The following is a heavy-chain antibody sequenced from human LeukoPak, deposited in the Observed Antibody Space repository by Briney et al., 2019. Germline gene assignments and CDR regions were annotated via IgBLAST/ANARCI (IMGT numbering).Heavy chain of an antibody. V-gene: IGHV3-7*01. J-gene: IGHJ4*02. Sequence: GGSLRLSCAASGFTFSTYWMSWVRQAPGKGLEWVANIRQDGSDKYYVDSVKGRFTISRDNAKNSLYLQMNSLRAEDTAVYYCASSRVSGSYSDFDYWGQGTLVTVSS. CDR1: GFTFSTYW. CDR3: ASSRVSGSYSDFDY. D-gene: IGHD1-26*01. CDR2: IRQDGSDK.